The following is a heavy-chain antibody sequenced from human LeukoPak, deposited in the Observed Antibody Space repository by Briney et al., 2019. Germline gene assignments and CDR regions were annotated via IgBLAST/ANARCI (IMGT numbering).Heavy chain of an antibody. J-gene: IGHJ3*02. CDR1: GGTFSSYA. D-gene: IGHD4-23*01. V-gene: IGHV1-69*13. CDR2: IIPIFGTA. CDR3: AREATVEDAFDI. Sequence: EASVKVSCKASGGTFSSYAISWVRQAPGQGLEWMGGIIPIFGTANYAQKFQGRVTITADESTSTAYMGLSSLRSEDTAVYYCAREATVEDAFDIWGQGTMVTVSS.